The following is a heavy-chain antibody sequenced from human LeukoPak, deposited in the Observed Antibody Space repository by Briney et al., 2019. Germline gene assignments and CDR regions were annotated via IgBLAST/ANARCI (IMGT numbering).Heavy chain of an antibody. CDR1: GGTFSSYA. V-gene: IGHV1-69*05. Sequence: ASVKVSCKASGGTFSSYAISWVRQAPGQGLEWMGRIIPIFGSANYAQKFQGRVTITTDESTSTAYMELSSLRSEDTAVYYCARGMGATRVFDHWGQGTLVTVSS. CDR2: IIPIFGSA. J-gene: IGHJ4*02. D-gene: IGHD1-26*01. CDR3: ARGMGATRVFDH.